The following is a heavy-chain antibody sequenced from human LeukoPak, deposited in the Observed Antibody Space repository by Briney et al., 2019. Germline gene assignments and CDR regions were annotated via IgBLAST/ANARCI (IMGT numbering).Heavy chain of an antibody. J-gene: IGHJ4*02. Sequence: ASVKVSCKASGYTFPSYALHWVRQAPGKGLEWMGWINTNTGNPTYAQGFTGRFVFSLDTSVSTAYLQISSLKAEDTAVYYCARAPRFSVAGTGFDYWGQGTLVTVSS. CDR2: INTNTGNP. V-gene: IGHV7-4-1*02. D-gene: IGHD6-19*01. CDR3: ARAPRFSVAGTGFDY. CDR1: GYTFPSYA.